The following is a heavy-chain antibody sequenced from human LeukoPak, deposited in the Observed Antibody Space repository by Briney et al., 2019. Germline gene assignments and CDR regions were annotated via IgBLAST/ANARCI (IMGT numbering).Heavy chain of an antibody. CDR3: ARPSVSYYYDSSGYYYADFDY. V-gene: IGHV3-23*01. D-gene: IGHD3-22*01. CDR2: ISGSGGST. J-gene: IGHJ4*02. CDR1: GFTFSSYG. Sequence: GGSLRLSCAASGFTFSSYGMSWVRQAPGKGLEWVSAISGSGGSTYYADSVKGRFTISRDNAKNSLYLQMNSLRAEDTAVYYCARPSVSYYYDSSGYYYADFDYWGQGTLVTVSS.